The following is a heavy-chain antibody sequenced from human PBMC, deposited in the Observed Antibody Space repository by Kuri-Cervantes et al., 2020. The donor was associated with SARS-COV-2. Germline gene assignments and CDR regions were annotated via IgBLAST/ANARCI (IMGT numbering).Heavy chain of an antibody. J-gene: IGHJ4*02. Sequence: GESLKISCAASGFTFSSYAMHWVRQAPGKGLEWVAVISYDGSNKYYADSVKGRFTISRDNSKNTLYLQMNSLRAVDTAVYYCARDGRIQLWLIQYYFDYWGQGTLVTVSS. CDR3: ARDGRIQLWLIQYYFDY. D-gene: IGHD5-18*01. CDR2: ISYDGSNK. CDR1: GFTFSSYA. V-gene: IGHV3-30-3*01.